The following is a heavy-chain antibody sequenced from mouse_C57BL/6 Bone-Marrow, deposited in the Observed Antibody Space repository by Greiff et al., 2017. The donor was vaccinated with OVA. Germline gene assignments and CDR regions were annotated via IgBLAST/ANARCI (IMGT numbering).Heavy chain of an antibody. CDR2: ISSGSSTN. J-gene: IGHJ3*01. V-gene: IGHV5-17*01. Sequence: EVKLVESGGGLVKPGGSLKLSCAASGFTFSDYGMHWVRQAPEKGLEWVAYISSGSSTNYYADTVKGRFTISRDNAKNTLFLQMTSLRSAFTAMYYFASTRGTWFAYWGPGTLVTVSS. CDR3: ASTRGTWFAY. CDR1: GFTFSDYG.